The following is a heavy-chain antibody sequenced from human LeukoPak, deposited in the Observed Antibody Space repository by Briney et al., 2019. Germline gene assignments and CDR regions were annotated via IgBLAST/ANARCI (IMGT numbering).Heavy chain of an antibody. Sequence: PGRFLRLSCAASGFTFSIYGMHWVRQAPGKGLEWVAFIWYDGSSKYYADSVKGRFTISRDNSKNTLYLEVNSLRAEDTAVYYCAKDGDTAMVFDYWGQGTLVTVSS. D-gene: IGHD5-18*01. V-gene: IGHV3-33*06. CDR1: GFTFSIYG. CDR3: AKDGDTAMVFDY. J-gene: IGHJ4*02. CDR2: IWYDGSSK.